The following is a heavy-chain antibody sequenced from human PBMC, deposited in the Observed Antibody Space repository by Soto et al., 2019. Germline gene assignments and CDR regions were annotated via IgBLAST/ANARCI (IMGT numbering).Heavy chain of an antibody. CDR3: ARQVPAAIRLGWFDP. D-gene: IGHD2-2*02. Sequence: SETLSLTCTVSGGSISRSTYYWGWIRQPPGKGLEWIGSIYYSGSTYYRPSLKSRVTISVDTSKNQFSLKLSSVTAEVTAVYYCARQVPAAIRLGWFDPWGQGTLVTVSS. V-gene: IGHV4-39*01. J-gene: IGHJ5*02. CDR1: GGSISRSTYY. CDR2: IYYSGST.